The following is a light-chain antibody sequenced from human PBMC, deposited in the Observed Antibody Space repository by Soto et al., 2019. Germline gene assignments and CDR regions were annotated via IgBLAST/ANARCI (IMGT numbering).Light chain of an antibody. V-gene: IGLV2-14*01. CDR1: SSDIGGHNY. J-gene: IGLJ2*01. CDR2: EVN. CDR3: TPYTTTSTGV. Sequence: QSALTQPASVSGSPGQSITVSCTGTSSDIGGHNYVSWYQQHPGKVPKLIIYEVNNRPSGVSNRFSGSKSGNKGSLALSGLQAEGGAYYYCTPYTTTSTGVFGGGAKLP.